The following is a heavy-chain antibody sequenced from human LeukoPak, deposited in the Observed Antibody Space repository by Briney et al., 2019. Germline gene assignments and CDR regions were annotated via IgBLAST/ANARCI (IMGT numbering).Heavy chain of an antibody. CDR3: ARDYSSGCTFDY. J-gene: IGHJ4*02. Sequence: GGSLRLSCAASGFTFSSYGMHWVRQAPGKGLEWVSSISSSSSYIYYADSVKGRFTISRDNAKNSLYLQMNSLRAEDTAVYYCARDYSSGCTFDYWGQGTLVTVSS. D-gene: IGHD6-19*01. CDR2: ISSSSSYI. V-gene: IGHV3-21*01. CDR1: GFTFSSYG.